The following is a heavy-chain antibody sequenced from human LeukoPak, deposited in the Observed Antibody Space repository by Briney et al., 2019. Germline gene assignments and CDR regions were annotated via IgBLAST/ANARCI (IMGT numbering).Heavy chain of an antibody. CDR1: GFTFSSYW. J-gene: IGHJ5*02. Sequence: GSLRLSCAASGFTFSSYWMSWVRQAPGKGLEWIGRIYTSGSTNYNPSLKSRVTMSVDTSKNQFSLKLSSVTAADTAVYYCARGTTHYYGCNWFDPWGQGTLVTVSS. CDR3: ARGTTHYYGCNWFDP. V-gene: IGHV4-59*10. CDR2: IYTSGST. D-gene: IGHD3-10*01.